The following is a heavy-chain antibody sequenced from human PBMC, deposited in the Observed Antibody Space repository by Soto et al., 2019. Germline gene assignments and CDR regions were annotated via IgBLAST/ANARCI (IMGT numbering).Heavy chain of an antibody. J-gene: IGHJ4*02. V-gene: IGHV3-9*01. CDR3: AIANFYDVVVVPAAQKYFDY. CDR1: GFTFDDYA. Sequence: EVQLVESGGGLVQPGRSLRLSCAASGFTFDDYAMHWVRQAPGKGLEWVSGISWNSGSIGYADTVKGRFTISRDNAKNSLYLQMNSLRAEDTALYYCAIANFYDVVVVPAAQKYFDYWGQGTLVTVSS. CDR2: ISWNSGSI. D-gene: IGHD2-2*01.